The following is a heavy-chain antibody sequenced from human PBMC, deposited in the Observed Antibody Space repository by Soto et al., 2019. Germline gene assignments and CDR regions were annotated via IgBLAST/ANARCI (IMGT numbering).Heavy chain of an antibody. CDR1: GFTFDDYA. D-gene: IGHD2-15*01. J-gene: IGHJ6*02. CDR3: AKDIVVVAAWSSGMDV. Sequence: EVQLVESGGGLVQPGRSLRLSCAASGFTFDDYAMHWVRQAPGKGLEWVSGISWNSGSIGYADSVKGRFTISRDNAKNSLYLQMNSLRAEDTALYYCAKDIVVVAAWSSGMDVWGQGTTVTVSS. V-gene: IGHV3-9*01. CDR2: ISWNSGSI.